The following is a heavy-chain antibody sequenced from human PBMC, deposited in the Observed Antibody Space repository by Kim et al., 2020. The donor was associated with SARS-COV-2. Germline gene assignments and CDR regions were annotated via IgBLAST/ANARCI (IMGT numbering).Heavy chain of an antibody. CDR1: GFTFSNFA. CDR3: AKSQVLRYFDWLGPMDV. CDR2: ISGVSGSI. J-gene: IGHJ6*01. D-gene: IGHD3-9*01. Sequence: GGSLRLSCAASGFTFSNFAMSWVRQAPGKGLEWVSSISGVSGSIKYADSVKGRFTISRDNSKKTLYLLMNSLRAEDTAIYYCAKSQVLRYFDWLGPMDV. V-gene: IGHV3-23*01.